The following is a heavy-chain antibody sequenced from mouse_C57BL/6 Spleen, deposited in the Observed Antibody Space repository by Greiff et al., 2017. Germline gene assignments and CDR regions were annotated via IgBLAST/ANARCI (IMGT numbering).Heavy chain of an antibody. D-gene: IGHD3-1*01. Sequence: EVQLQQSGPELVKPGASVKISCKASGYSFTGYYMNWVKQSPEKSLEWIGEINPSTGGTTYNQKFKAKATLTVDKSSSTAYMQLRSLTSEDSAVYYCARGLLVAWFAYWGQGTLVTVSA. CDR3: ARGLLVAWFAY. CDR2: INPSTGGT. V-gene: IGHV1-42*01. CDR1: GYSFTGYY. J-gene: IGHJ3*01.